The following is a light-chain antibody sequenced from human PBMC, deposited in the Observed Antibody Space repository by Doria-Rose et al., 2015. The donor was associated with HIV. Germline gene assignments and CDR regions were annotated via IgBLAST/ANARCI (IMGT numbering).Light chain of an antibody. CDR3: HQYGTSWT. CDR2: DGS. J-gene: IGKJ1*01. Sequence: EIILTQSPGTLSLSPGEGATLSCRASQSFSSTYLAWYQQKPGQAPSLLIYDGSTRATGIPDTFSASGSGTDFTLTINRLEPEDFALYYCHQYGTSWTFGQGTKVEI. V-gene: IGKV3-20*01. CDR1: QSFSSTY.